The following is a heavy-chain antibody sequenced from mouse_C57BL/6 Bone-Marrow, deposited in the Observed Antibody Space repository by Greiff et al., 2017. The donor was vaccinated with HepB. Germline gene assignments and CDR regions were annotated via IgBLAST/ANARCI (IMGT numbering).Heavy chain of an antibody. CDR1: GFTFSSFG. J-gene: IGHJ1*01. CDR2: ISSGSSTI. D-gene: IGHD1-1*01. V-gene: IGHV5-17*02. Sequence: EVMLVESGGGLVQPGGSRKLSCAASGFTFSSFGMHWVRQAPEKGLEWVAYISSGSSTIYYADTVKGRFTISRDNPKNTLCLQMTSLRSEDTAMYYCARDGSSYRYFDVWGAGTTVTVSS. CDR3: ARDGSSYRYFDV.